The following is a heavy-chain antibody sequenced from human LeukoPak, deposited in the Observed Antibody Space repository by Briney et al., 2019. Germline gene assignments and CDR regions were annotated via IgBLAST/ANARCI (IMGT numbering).Heavy chain of an antibody. Sequence: GGSLRLSCAASGFTFSNAWMNWVRQAPGKGLEWVGRIKSKAYGGTTDYAAPVKGRFTISRDDPKNTLYLLMNSLKTEDTAVYYCTTDYGSSISSYYYYGMDVWGQGTTVIVSS. J-gene: IGHJ6*02. CDR2: IKSKAYGGTT. D-gene: IGHD2-21*01. V-gene: IGHV3-15*07. CDR3: TTDYGSSISSYYYYGMDV. CDR1: GFTFSNAW.